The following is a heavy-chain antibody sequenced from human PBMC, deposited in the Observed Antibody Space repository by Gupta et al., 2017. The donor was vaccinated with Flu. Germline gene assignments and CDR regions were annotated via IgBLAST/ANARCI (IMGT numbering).Heavy chain of an antibody. Sequence: EVQLLESGGGLVQPGGSLRLSCAAFGFTFSSSALSWVRQAPGKGLEWVSAISGSGGSTYYADSVKGRFTISRDNSKNTLYLQMNSLRAEDTAVYYCAKGSYDSSGYYYDYWGQGTLVTVSS. CDR1: GFTFSSSA. D-gene: IGHD3-22*01. V-gene: IGHV3-23*01. CDR3: AKGSYDSSGYYYDY. CDR2: ISGSGGST. J-gene: IGHJ4*02.